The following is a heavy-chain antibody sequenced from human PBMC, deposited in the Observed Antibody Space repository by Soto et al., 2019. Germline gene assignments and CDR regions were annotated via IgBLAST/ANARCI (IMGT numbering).Heavy chain of an antibody. D-gene: IGHD2-2*01. Sequence: GESLKISCAASGFTFSSYSMNWVRQAPGKGLEWVSYISSSSSTIYYADSVKGRFTISRDNAKNSLYLQMNSLRAEDTAVYYCARSWVVPAAMPIDPWGQGTLVTVSS. V-gene: IGHV3-48*04. J-gene: IGHJ5*02. CDR1: GFTFSSYS. CDR2: ISSSSSTI. CDR3: ARSWVVPAAMPIDP.